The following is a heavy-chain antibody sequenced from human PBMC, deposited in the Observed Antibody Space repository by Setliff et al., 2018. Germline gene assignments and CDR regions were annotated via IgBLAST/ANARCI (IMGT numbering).Heavy chain of an antibody. CDR3: ARALGYCSRTSCYADAFDS. J-gene: IGHJ3*02. CDR1: GDSISSSSSY. D-gene: IGHD2-2*01. Sequence: SETLSLTCTVSGDSISSSSSYWGWLRQPPGKGLEWIGSMYHSWSTYYNPSLKSRVTISVDTSKNQFSLKLNYVTAADTALYYCARALGYCSRTSCYADAFDSWGQGTRVTGSS. CDR2: MYHSWST. V-gene: IGHV4-39*07.